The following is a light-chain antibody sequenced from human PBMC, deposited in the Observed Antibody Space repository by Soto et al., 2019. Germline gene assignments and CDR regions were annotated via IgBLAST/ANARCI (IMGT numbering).Light chain of an antibody. CDR2: DAS. CDR1: QSVSNY. J-gene: IGKJ1*01. Sequence: ENVLTQSPRTLSLSPGERALVSCRASQSVSNYLAWYQQKPGQAPRLLIYDASNRATGIPARFSGSGSGTDFTLTISSLEPEDFAVYYCQQRSNWPRTLGQGTKVAIK. V-gene: IGKV3-11*01. CDR3: QQRSNWPRT.